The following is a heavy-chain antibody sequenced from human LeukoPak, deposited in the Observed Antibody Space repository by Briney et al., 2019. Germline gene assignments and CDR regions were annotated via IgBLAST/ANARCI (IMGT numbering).Heavy chain of an antibody. D-gene: IGHD3-22*01. Sequence: SVKVSCKASGGTFSSYAISWVRQAPGQGLEWMGRIIPILGIANYAQKFQGRVTITADKSTSTAYMELSSLRSEDTAVYYCASDYYDSSGYYYPLLDYWGQGTLVTVSS. J-gene: IGHJ4*02. CDR3: ASDYYDSSGYYYPLLDY. V-gene: IGHV1-69*04. CDR1: GGTFSSYA. CDR2: IIPILGIA.